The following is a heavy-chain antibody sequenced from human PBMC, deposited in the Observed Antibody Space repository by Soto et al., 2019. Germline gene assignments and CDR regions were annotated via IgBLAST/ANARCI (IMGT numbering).Heavy chain of an antibody. Sequence: PGGSLRLSCTASGFSFSEYVMHWVRQAPGKGLEWVAVIWYDGTKKFYVDSVKGRFTVSRDNSKNTLNLQMNSLRVEDTALYYCARTNPIFGEPHDYYYGMDVWGQGTTVTVSS. J-gene: IGHJ6*02. CDR3: ARTNPIFGEPHDYYYGMDV. D-gene: IGHD3-3*01. CDR2: IWYDGTKK. V-gene: IGHV3-33*01. CDR1: GFSFSEYV.